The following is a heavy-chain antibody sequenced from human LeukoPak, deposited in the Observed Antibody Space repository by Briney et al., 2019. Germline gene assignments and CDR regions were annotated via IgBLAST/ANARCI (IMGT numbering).Heavy chain of an antibody. CDR3: AGGRGSGWYY. D-gene: IGHD6-19*01. J-gene: IGHJ4*01. Sequence: SETLSLTCAVYGASFSGYYWSRTRQPPGKGLEWIGESNYSGSTNYNPSLKSRVTISVDTSKNQFSLKVTSVTAADTAVYYCAGGRGSGWYYWGHGTLVTVSS. CDR2: SNYSGST. V-gene: IGHV4-34*01. CDR1: GASFSGYY.